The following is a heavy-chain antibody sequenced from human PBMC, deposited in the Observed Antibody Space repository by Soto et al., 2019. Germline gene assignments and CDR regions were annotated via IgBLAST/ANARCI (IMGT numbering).Heavy chain of an antibody. J-gene: IGHJ2*01. Sequence: QVQLVQSGDEVKKPGASVKVSCQASGYTFSDYAISWVRQAPGQGLEWMGWISASTRNTDQAQNFQGRVIMTLDTSTDTAYMELRNLRSDDTAVYYCVRCYCSVGSCYACWHFDLWVRGTLVTVSS. CDR3: VRCYCSVGSCYACWHFDL. D-gene: IGHD2-15*01. CDR1: GYTFSDYA. V-gene: IGHV1-18*01. CDR2: ISASTRNT.